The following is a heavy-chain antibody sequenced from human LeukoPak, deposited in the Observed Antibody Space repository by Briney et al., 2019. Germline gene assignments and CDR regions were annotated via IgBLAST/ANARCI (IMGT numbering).Heavy chain of an antibody. J-gene: IGHJ5*02. CDR3: ARERSSGWTNWFDP. CDR1: GDTVSSNSAA. CDR2: TYYRCKLYN. V-gene: IGHV6-1*01. D-gene: IGHD6-19*01. Sequence: SQTLSLTCAISGDTVSSNSAAWNWIRQSPSRGLEWLGRTYYRCKLYNDYAVSVTSRIIINPDTSKNQFSLQLNSVTPEDTAVYECARERSSGWTNWFDPWGQGTLVTVSS.